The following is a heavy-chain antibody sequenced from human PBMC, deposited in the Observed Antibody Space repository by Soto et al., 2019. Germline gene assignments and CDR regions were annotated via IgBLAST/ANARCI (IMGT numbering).Heavy chain of an antibody. D-gene: IGHD6-13*01. CDR1: GGSISSYY. Sequence: SETLSLTCTVSGGSISSYYWGWIRQPPGKGLEWIGYIYYSGSSNYNPSLKSRVTISLDTSKNQFSLKLTSVTAADTAVYYCARVPSSKYGNLFDPWGQGSLVTVSS. CDR2: IYYSGSS. V-gene: IGHV4-59*01. CDR3: ARVPSSKYGNLFDP. J-gene: IGHJ5*02.